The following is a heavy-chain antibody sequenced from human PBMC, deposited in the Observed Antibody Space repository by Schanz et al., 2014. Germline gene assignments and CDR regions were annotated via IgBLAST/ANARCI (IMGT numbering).Heavy chain of an antibody. J-gene: IGHJ3*01. V-gene: IGHV3-53*01. CDR1: GFTVNTNY. D-gene: IGHD5-12*01. Sequence: DVQLVESGGGLIQPGGSLRLSCAVSGFTVNTNYMSWVRQAPGKGLEWISSMYINSGSTQYADSVKGRFIISRDSSKNTLFLQMNSLIAEDTAVYFCARDGGRDGYNLAFDVWGQGTLVTVSS. CDR2: MYINSGST. CDR3: ARDGGRDGYNLAFDV.